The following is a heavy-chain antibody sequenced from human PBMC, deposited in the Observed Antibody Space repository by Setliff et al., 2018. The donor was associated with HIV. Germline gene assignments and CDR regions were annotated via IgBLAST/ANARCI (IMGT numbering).Heavy chain of an antibody. Sequence: SETLSLTCNVSGGSISSHYWNWIRQPPGTELEWIGHIYYTGSTNYNPSLKSRVTISLDTTKNQISLNLTSVTAADTAIYYCARGNYDTSDYYTNFYYYYMDVWGKGTMVTVSS. CDR2: IYYTGST. D-gene: IGHD3-22*01. CDR1: GGSISSHY. CDR3: ARGNYDTSDYYTNFYYYYMDV. V-gene: IGHV4-59*11. J-gene: IGHJ6*03.